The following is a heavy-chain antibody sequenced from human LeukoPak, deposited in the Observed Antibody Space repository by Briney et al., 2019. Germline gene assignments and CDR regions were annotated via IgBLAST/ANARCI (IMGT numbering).Heavy chain of an antibody. V-gene: IGHV1-69*06. CDR1: GGTFSSYA. Sequence: SVKVSCKASGGTFSSYAISWVRQAPGQGLEWMGGIIPIFGTANYAQKFQGRVTITADKSTSTAYMELSSLRSEDTAVYYCARVGGSGSQYYYYYMDVWGKGTTVTISS. D-gene: IGHD3-10*01. CDR2: IIPIFGTA. CDR3: ARVGGSGSQYYYYYMDV. J-gene: IGHJ6*03.